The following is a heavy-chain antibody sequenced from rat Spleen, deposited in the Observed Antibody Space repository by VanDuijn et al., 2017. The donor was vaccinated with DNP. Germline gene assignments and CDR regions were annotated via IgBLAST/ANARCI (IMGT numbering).Heavy chain of an antibody. CDR3: KLGGAY. Sequence: EVQLVESGGGLVQPGRSLKLSCAASGFTFSNCNMAWVRQAPKKGLEWVATISYDGSSTYYRDSVKGRFTISRDDAKSTLYLQMDSLRSEDTATYYCKLGGAYWGQGVMVTVSS. J-gene: IGHJ2*01. CDR2: ISYDGSST. V-gene: IGHV5-7*01. D-gene: IGHD5-1*01. CDR1: GFTFSNCN.